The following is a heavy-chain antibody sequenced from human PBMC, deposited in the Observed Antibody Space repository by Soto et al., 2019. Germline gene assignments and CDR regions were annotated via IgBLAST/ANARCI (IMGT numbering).Heavy chain of an antibody. D-gene: IGHD3-10*01. CDR2: VYYSGST. CDR3: ARGGAYFGSGSYYNDAFDI. CDR1: GGSVSSSSYY. J-gene: IGHJ3*02. Sequence: SETLSLTCTVSGGSVSSSSYYWGWVRQPPGKGLEWIGSVYYSGSTYYNPSLKSRVTISVDTSKNQFSLKLSSVTAADTAVYYCARGGAYFGSGSYYNDAFDIWGQGTMVTVSS. V-gene: IGHV4-39*07.